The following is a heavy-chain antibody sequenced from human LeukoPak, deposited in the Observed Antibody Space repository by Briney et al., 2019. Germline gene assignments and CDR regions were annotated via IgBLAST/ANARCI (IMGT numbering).Heavy chain of an antibody. D-gene: IGHD7-27*01. CDR1: GGSISSYY. CDR2: IYYSGST. Sequence: PSETLSLTCTVSGGSISSYYWSWIRQPPGKGLEWIGYIYYSGSTNYNPSLKSRVTISVDTSKNQFSLKLSSVTAADTAVYYCARQIPSFYYYYMDVWGKGTTVTVSS. CDR3: ARQIPSFYYYYMDV. V-gene: IGHV4-59*08. J-gene: IGHJ6*03.